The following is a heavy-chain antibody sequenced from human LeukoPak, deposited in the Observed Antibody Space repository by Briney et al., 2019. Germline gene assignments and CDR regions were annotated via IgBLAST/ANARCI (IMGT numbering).Heavy chain of an antibody. J-gene: IGHJ4*02. Sequence: KPSETLSLTCTVSGGSISSSSYYWGWIRQPPGKGLEWIGSIYYSGSTYYKSSLKSRVTISVDTSKNQFSLKLSSVTAADTAVYYCARGLGGYDYWGQGTLVTVSS. V-gene: IGHV4-39*07. CDR1: GGSISSSSYY. CDR3: ARGLGGYDY. D-gene: IGHD3-16*01. CDR2: IYYSGST.